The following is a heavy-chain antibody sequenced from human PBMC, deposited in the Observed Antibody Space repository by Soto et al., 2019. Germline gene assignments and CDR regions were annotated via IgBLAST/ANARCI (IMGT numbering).Heavy chain of an antibody. CDR2: IWYDGSNK. J-gene: IGHJ6*02. Sequence: QVQLVESGGGVVQPGRSLRHSCAASGFTFSSYGMHWVRQAPGKGLEWVAVIWYDGSNKYYADSVKGRFTISRDNSKNTLYLQMNSLRAEDTAVYYCARAPGVRYGMDVWGQGTTVTVSS. D-gene: IGHD3-10*01. CDR3: ARAPGVRYGMDV. V-gene: IGHV3-33*01. CDR1: GFTFSSYG.